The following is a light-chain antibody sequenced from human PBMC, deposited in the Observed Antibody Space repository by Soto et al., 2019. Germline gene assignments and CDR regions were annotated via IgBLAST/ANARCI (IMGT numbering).Light chain of an antibody. J-gene: IGKJ4*01. CDR3: QQYDDWLRLT. CDR2: GAS. Sequence: EIVLTQSPGILSLSPGERASLSCGAIQSISSSFLAWYQQKPGQAPRLLIFGASSRATGIPARFSGSGSGTEFNLTISSLQSEDFAVYFCQQYDDWLRLTFGGGTKVDIK. CDR1: QSISSS. V-gene: IGKV3D-15*01.